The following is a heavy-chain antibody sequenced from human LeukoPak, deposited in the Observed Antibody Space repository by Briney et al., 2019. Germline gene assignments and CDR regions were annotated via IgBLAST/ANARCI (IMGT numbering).Heavy chain of an antibody. CDR2: ISAYNGNT. V-gene: IGHV1-18*01. J-gene: IGHJ4*02. D-gene: IGHD3-22*01. CDR3: AREIPYYYDSSGYYSFDY. Sequence: EASVKVSCKASGYTFTSYGVSWVRQAPGQGLEWMGSISAYNGNTNYAQKLQGRVTMTTDTSTSTAYMELRSLRSDDTAVYYCAREIPYYYDSSGYYSFDYWGQGTLVTVSS. CDR1: GYTFTSYG.